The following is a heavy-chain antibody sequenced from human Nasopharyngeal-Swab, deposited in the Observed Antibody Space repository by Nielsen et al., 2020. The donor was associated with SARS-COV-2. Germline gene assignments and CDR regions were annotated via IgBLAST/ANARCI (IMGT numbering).Heavy chain of an antibody. D-gene: IGHD2-15*01. CDR3: AKDLVGAAN. J-gene: IGHJ4*02. V-gene: IGHV3-23*01. CDR2: ITGSGGST. Sequence: GGSLKISCAASGFTFSTYTMTWVRQAPGKGLEWVSAITGSGGSTYYADSVKGRFTISRDNSKNTLYLQMNSLGAEDTAVYYCAKDLVGAANWGQGTLVTVSS. CDR1: GFTFSTYT.